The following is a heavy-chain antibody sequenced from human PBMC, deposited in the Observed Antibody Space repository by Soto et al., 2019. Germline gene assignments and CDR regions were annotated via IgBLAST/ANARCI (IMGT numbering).Heavy chain of an antibody. V-gene: IGHV1-2*02. D-gene: IGHD6-6*01. J-gene: IGHJ5*02. CDR2: INPNSGGT. CDR3: ASDPEYSSSSAPSP. CDR1: GYTFTGYY. Sequence: ASVKVSCKASGYTFTGYYMHWVRQAPGQGLEWMGWINPNSGGTNYAQKFQGRVTMTRDTSISTAYMELSRLRSDDTAVYYCASDPEYSSSSAPSPWGQGTLVTVSS.